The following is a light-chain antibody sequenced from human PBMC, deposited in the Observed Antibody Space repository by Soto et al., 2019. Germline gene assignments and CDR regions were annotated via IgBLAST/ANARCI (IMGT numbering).Light chain of an antibody. CDR1: QSVSSSY. V-gene: IGKV3-20*01. CDR2: GAS. CDR3: QQYGSSPFT. J-gene: IGKJ3*01. Sequence: VMTQSPATLYVSPGERATLSCRASQSVSSSYLDWYQQKPGQDPRLXIYGASSRAAGIPDRFRGSGSGTDLTITISRLQPEDFEVYYCQQYGSSPFTFGHGTKVDIK.